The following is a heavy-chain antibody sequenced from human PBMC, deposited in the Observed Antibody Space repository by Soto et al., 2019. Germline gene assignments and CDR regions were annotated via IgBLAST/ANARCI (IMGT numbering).Heavy chain of an antibody. V-gene: IGHV1-3*01. J-gene: IGHJ4*02. CDR1: GYTFTSYA. CDR2: INAGNGNT. CDR3: ARDLRGYSSSRVFDY. Sequence: QVQLVQSGAEVKKPGASVKVSCKASGYTFTSYAMHWVRQAPGQRLEWMGWINAGNGNTKYSQKFQGRVNITRDTSASKAYMELSSLRSEDTAVYYCARDLRGYSSSRVFDYWGQGTLVTVSS. D-gene: IGHD6-13*01.